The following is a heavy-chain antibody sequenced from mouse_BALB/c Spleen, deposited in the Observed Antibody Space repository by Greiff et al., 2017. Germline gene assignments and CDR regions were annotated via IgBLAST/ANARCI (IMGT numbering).Heavy chain of an antibody. Sequence: VQLMESGGGLVQPGGSLRLSCATSGFTFTDYYMSWVRQPPGKALEWLGFIRNKANGYTTEYSASVKGRFTISRDNSQSILYLQMNTLRAEDSATYYCARVRYGNYILFDYWGQGTTLTVSS. D-gene: IGHD2-1*01. CDR2: IRNKANGYTT. J-gene: IGHJ2*01. CDR1: GFTFTDYY. V-gene: IGHV7-3*02. CDR3: ARVRYGNYILFDY.